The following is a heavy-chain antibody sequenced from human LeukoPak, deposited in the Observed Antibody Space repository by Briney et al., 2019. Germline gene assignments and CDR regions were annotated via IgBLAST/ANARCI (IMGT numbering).Heavy chain of an antibody. D-gene: IGHD1-1*01. CDR1: GFTFSSFG. CDR3: ANGYPPTTALTLPFDY. Sequence: GGSLRLSCAASGFTFSSFGMHWVRQAPGKGLEWVGRISSDGTTKYYADSVKGRVTISRDNSKNTLFLQMNSLRGEDTGVYYCANGYPPTTALTLPFDYWGQGTLVTVSS. CDR2: ISSDGTTK. V-gene: IGHV3-30*18. J-gene: IGHJ4*02.